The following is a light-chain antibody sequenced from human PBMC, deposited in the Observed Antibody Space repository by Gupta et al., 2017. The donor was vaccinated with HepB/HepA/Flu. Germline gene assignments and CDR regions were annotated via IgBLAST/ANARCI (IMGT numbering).Light chain of an antibody. CDR3: QQYGSSPRT. J-gene: IGKJ1*01. CDR2: GAS. V-gene: IGKV3-20*01. Sequence: DIVLTPSPGTLSLSPGERATRSCRASQSVSSSYLAWYQQKPGQAPRLLTYGASSRATGIPDRFSGSGSGTDFTLTIGRLDPEDFAVYYCQQYGSSPRTFGQGTKVEIK. CDR1: QSVSSSY.